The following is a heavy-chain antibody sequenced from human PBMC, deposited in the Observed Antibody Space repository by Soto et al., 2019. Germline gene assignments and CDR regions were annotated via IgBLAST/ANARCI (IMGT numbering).Heavy chain of an antibody. D-gene: IGHD6-19*01. CDR1: GFTFSSYG. Sequence: ESGGGVVQPGRSLRLSCAASGFTFSSYGMHCVRQAPGKGLEWVAVISYDGSNKYYADSVKGRFTISRDNSKNTLYLQMNSLRAEDTAVYYCAKGPVAGYYYYYGMDVWGQGTTVTVAS. CDR2: ISYDGSNK. CDR3: AKGPVAGYYYYYGMDV. J-gene: IGHJ6*02. V-gene: IGHV3-30*18.